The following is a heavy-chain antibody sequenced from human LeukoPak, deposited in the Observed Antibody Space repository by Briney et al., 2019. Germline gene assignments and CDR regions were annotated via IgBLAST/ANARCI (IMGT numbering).Heavy chain of an antibody. J-gene: IGHJ4*02. CDR3: ARGGYYDSSGYAEYYFDY. CDR1: GGSFSGYY. D-gene: IGHD3-22*01. Sequence: SETLPLTCAVYGGSFSGYYWSWIRQPPGKGLEWIGEINHSGSTNYNPSLKSRVTISVDTSKNQFSLKLSSVTAADTAVYYCARGGYYDSSGYAEYYFDYWGQGTLVTVSS. CDR2: INHSGST. V-gene: IGHV4-34*01.